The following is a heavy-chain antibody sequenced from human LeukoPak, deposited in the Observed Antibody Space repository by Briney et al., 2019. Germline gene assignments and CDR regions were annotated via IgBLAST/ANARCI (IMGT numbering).Heavy chain of an antibody. Sequence: GGPLRLSCAASGFTFSDYWMSWVRQAPGKGLEWVANIKQGGSQKYYVDSVKGRFTISRDNAKNSLYLQMNSLRAEDTAVYYCARDYSSGWPGYWGQGTLVTVSS. J-gene: IGHJ4*02. V-gene: IGHV3-7*01. CDR3: ARDYSSGWPGY. CDR1: GFTFSDYW. CDR2: IKQGGSQK. D-gene: IGHD6-19*01.